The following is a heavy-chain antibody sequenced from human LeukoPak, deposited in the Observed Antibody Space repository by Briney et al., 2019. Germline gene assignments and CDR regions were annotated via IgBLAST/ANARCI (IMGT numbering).Heavy chain of an antibody. J-gene: IGHJ4*02. Sequence: GGSLRLSCAASGFTFSNYDMHWVRQATGKVLEWVSGINTAGDTYYPGSVKGRFIISRENGNNSLYLQMNSLGAGDTAVYYCVRGGSGWYYLDYWGQGTLVTVSS. V-gene: IGHV3-13*04. D-gene: IGHD6-19*01. CDR1: GFTFSNYD. CDR2: INTAGDT. CDR3: VRGGSGWYYLDY.